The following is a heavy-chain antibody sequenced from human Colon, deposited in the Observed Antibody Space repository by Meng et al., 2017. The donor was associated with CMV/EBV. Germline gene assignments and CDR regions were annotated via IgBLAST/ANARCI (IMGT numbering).Heavy chain of an antibody. CDR3: AKAHYADPS. V-gene: IGHV3-23*01. Sequence: RLSCAASGFTFSSYAMTWVRQAPGKGLEWVSAISAGGGSTFYADSVKGRYTISRDNSKNMLFLHINSLRAEDTAVYYCAKAHYADPSWGQGTLVTVSS. J-gene: IGHJ5*02. CDR1: GFTFSSYA. CDR2: ISAGGGST. D-gene: IGHD4-17*01.